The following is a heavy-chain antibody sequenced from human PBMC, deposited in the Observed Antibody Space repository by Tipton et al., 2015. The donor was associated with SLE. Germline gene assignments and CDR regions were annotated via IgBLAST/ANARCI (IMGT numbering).Heavy chain of an antibody. V-gene: IGHV1-46*01. D-gene: IGHD1-14*01. CDR1: GHSLTSYY. Sequence: QLVQSGTEMKKPGASVKVSCKASGHSLTSYYIHWVRQAPGQGLEWMGIIDPRGDARSYAQEFQGRVTMTRDTSISTAYMELSSLRSEDTAVYYCARDTGAAFDYWGQGTLVTVSS. CDR2: IDPRGDAR. CDR3: ARDTGAAFDY. J-gene: IGHJ4*02.